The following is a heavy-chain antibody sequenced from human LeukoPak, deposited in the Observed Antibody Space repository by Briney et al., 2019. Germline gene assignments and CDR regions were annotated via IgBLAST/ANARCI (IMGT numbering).Heavy chain of an antibody. V-gene: IGHV3-23*01. Sequence: GGSLRLSCVASGFSFNNYAMNWVRQAPGKGLEWISLIIGSSGTTFYADSVKGRFTISRDKSKSTLYLQMNSLRAEDTAVYYCAKGAYDYIEIAYFDYWGQGSLVTVSS. J-gene: IGHJ4*02. CDR3: AKGAYDYIEIAYFDY. CDR2: IIGSSGTT. CDR1: GFSFNNYA. D-gene: IGHD5-12*01.